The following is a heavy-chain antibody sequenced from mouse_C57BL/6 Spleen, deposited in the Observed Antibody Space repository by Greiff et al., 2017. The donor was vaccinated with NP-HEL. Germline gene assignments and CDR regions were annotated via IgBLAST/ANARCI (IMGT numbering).Heavy chain of an antibody. CDR2: IDPSDSYT. D-gene: IGHD1-1*01. J-gene: IGHJ2*01. V-gene: IGHV1-69*01. CDR1: GYTFTSYW. Sequence: QVQLQQPGAELVMPGASVKLSCKASGYTFTSYWMHWVKQRPGQGLEWIGEIDPSDSYTNYNQKFKGKSTLTVDKSSSTAYMQLSSLTSEDSAVYYCAIYYYGSSSGDWGQGTTLTVSS. CDR3: AIYYYGSSSGD.